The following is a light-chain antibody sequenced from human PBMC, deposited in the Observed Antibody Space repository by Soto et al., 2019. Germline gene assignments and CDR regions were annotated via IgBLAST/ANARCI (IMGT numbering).Light chain of an antibody. J-gene: IGKJ5*01. CDR2: GAS. Sequence: DIQMTQSPSSLSASVGDRVTITCRASQAISNYVAWFQQKPGKAPKSLIYGASSLRSGVPSKFSGSGSGTAFTLTISNLQPEDFATSYCQHYNTYPITFGQGTRLEI. CDR3: QHYNTYPIT. CDR1: QAISNY. V-gene: IGKV1-16*02.